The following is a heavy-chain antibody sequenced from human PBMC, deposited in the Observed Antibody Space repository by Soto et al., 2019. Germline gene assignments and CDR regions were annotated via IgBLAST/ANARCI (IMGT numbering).Heavy chain of an antibody. J-gene: IGHJ4*02. D-gene: IGHD6-13*01. V-gene: IGHV4-59*12. Sequence: SETLSLTCTVSGGSISSYYWSWIRQPPGKGLEWIGYIYYSGSTNYNPSLKSRVTISVDTSKNQFSLKLSSVTAADTAVYYCARGGIAAAAPPDYWGQGTLVTVSS. CDR1: GGSISSYY. CDR2: IYYSGST. CDR3: ARGGIAAAAPPDY.